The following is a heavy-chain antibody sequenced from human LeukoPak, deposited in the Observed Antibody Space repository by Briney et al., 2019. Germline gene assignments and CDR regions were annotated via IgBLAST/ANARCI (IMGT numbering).Heavy chain of an antibody. V-gene: IGHV3-66*01. Sequence: GGSLRLSCAASGFTVSSNYMSWVRQDPGKGLEWVSVIYSGGSTYYADSVKGRFTISRDNSKNTLYLQMNSLRAEDTAAYYCARDISSGWLTFDYWGQGTLVTVSS. D-gene: IGHD6-19*01. J-gene: IGHJ4*02. CDR2: IYSGGST. CDR1: GFTVSSNY. CDR3: ARDISSGWLTFDY.